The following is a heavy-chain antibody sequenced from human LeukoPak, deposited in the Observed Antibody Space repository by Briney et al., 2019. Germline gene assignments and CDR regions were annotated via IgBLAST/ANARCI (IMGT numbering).Heavy chain of an antibody. V-gene: IGHV3-74*01. CDR1: GFTFNTYW. CDR3: AKSVAIYFYYGLDV. D-gene: IGHD3-3*01. CDR2: IKSDGSGT. J-gene: IGHJ6*02. Sequence: GGSLRLSCEASGFTFNTYWMHWVRQAPGKGLVCVSRIKSDGSGTSYADSVKGRFTISRDNAKNTLYLQMNSLRAEDTAPYYCAKSVAIYFYYGLDVWGQGTTVAVSS.